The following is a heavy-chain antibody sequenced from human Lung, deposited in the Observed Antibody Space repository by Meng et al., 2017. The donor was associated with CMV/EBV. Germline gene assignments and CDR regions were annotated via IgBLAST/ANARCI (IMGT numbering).Heavy chain of an antibody. CDR2: IQPSSGYT. Sequence: ASXXVSCKASGYFFNDHFMHWVRQAPGQGLEWMGWIQPSSGYTNYAQNFQGRVTMTSDSSIATAYMELTRLTSDDTAVYYCARDHDRGADYWGQGTLVTVSS. V-gene: IGHV1-2*02. J-gene: IGHJ4*02. CDR3: ARDHDRGADY. D-gene: IGHD3-10*01. CDR1: GYFFNDHF.